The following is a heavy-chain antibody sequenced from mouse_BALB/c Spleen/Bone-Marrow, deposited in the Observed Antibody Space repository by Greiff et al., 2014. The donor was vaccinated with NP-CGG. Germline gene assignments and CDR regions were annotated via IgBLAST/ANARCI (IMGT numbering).Heavy chain of an antibody. D-gene: IGHD1-2*01. J-gene: IGHJ3*01. Sequence: VQLQESGPGLVAPSQSLSITCTVSGFSLTSYGVHWVRQPPGKGLEWLGVIWAGGSTNYNSALMSRLSISKDNSKSQVFLKMSSLQTDDTAMYYCAGDGATATLAYWGQGTLVTVSA. CDR2: IWAGGST. CDR1: GFSLTSYG. V-gene: IGHV2-9*02. CDR3: AGDGATATLAY.